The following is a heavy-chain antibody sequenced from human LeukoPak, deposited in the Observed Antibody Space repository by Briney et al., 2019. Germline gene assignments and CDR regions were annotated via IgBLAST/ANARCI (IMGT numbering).Heavy chain of an antibody. CDR1: GFTFSSYA. CDR3: ARDSYGRDV. V-gene: IGHV3-30-3*01. Sequence: PGRSLRLSCAASGFTFSSYAMHWVRQAPGKGLEWVAVISYDGSNKYYADSVKGRFTISRDNSKNTLYLQMNSLRAEDTAVYYCARDSYGRDVGGKGTTVTVSS. J-gene: IGHJ6*04. CDR2: ISYDGSNK.